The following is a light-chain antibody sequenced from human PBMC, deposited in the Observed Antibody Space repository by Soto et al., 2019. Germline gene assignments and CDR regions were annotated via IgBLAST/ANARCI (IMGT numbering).Light chain of an antibody. V-gene: IGKV1-12*01. Sequence: DIQMTQSPSSVSASVGDRVTTTCRASQGISSWLAWYQVKPGRAPKLLIYAASSLQTGVPLRFSGSGSGTDFILTISSLQPEDVATYYCQQLDRFPLTFGQGTRLEIK. CDR3: QQLDRFPLT. J-gene: IGKJ5*01. CDR1: QGISSW. CDR2: AAS.